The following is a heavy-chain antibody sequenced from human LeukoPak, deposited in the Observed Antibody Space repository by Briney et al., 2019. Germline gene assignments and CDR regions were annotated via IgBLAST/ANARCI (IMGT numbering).Heavy chain of an antibody. CDR2: ISSNGGST. J-gene: IGHJ4*02. V-gene: IGHV3-64*01. Sequence: GSLRLSCAASGFTFSSYAMHWVRQAPGKGLEYVSAISSNGGSTYYANSVKGRFTISRDNSKKSLYLQMNSLRAEDTAVYYCASMSVSVYYWGQGTLVTVSS. D-gene: IGHD3-10*02. CDR1: GFTFSSYA. CDR3: ASMSVSVYY.